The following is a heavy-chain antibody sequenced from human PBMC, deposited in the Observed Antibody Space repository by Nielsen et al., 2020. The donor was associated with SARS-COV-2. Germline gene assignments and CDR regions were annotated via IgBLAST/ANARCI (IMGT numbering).Heavy chain of an antibody. CDR2: VSASGGST. CDR3: VRIPRGVEEDV. Sequence: GESLKISCAASGFTFNIYAMAWVRRAPGRGLQWVTGVSASGGSTYYTDSVKGRFSISRDNSKNTLFLQMHSLRVEDTALYYCVRIPRGVEEDVWGKGTTVTVSS. D-gene: IGHD3-10*01. CDR1: GFTFNIYA. J-gene: IGHJ6*04. V-gene: IGHV3-23*01.